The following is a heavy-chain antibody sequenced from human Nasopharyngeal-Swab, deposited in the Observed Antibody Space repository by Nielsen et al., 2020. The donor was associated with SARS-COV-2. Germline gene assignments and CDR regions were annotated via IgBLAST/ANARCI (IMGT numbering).Heavy chain of an antibody. CDR1: GYTFTRNS. CDR2: ISTYNGQT. CDR3: ARGRVADGAFDI. J-gene: IGHJ3*02. V-gene: IGHV1-18*01. D-gene: IGHD3-3*01. Sequence: ASVKVSCKASGYTFTRNSISWGRQAAGQGLEWMGWISTYNGQTDYAQRLQGRVTMTTDTSTGTAYMALRTLKSDDTAVYYCARGRVADGAFDIWGQGTMVTVSS.